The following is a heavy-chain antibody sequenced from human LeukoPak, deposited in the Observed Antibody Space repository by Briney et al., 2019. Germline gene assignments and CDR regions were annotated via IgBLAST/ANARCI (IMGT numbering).Heavy chain of an antibody. J-gene: IGHJ5*02. CDR3: ARGSGYCSGGSCYVNWFDP. CDR1: GYTFTSYD. D-gene: IGHD2-15*01. Sequence: ASVKVSCKASGYTFTSYDINWVRQAIGQGLEWMGWMNPNSGNTGYAQKFQGRVTMTRNTSISTAYMELSSLRSEDTAVYYCARGSGYCSGGSCYVNWFDPWGQGTLVTVSS. V-gene: IGHV1-8*01. CDR2: MNPNSGNT.